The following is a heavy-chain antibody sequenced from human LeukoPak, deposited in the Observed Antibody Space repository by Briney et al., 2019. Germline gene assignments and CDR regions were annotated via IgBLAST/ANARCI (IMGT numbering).Heavy chain of an antibody. J-gene: IGHJ4*02. CDR2: IYYSGST. V-gene: IGHV4-59*04. D-gene: IGHD2-15*01. Sequence: SETLSLTCTVSGGSISSYYWSWIRQPPGKGLEWIGYIYYSGSTYYNPSLKSRVTISVDTSKNQFSLKLSSVTAADTAVYYCARLGGYCSGGSCPKGHFDYWGQGTLVTVSS. CDR3: ARLGGYCSGGSCPKGHFDY. CDR1: GGSISSYY.